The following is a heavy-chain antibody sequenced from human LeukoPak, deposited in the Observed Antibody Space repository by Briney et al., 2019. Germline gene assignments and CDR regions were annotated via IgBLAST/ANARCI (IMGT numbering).Heavy chain of an antibody. D-gene: IGHD5-18*01. CDR1: GFTFSTYT. V-gene: IGHV3-21*01. Sequence: GGSLRLSCSASGFTFSTYTMNLVRQAPGKGLEGVSSISSSISYIYYADSVKGRFTISRDNAKNSLYLQMNSLRAEDTAVYYCERDGDTSLFDYWGQGTLVTVSS. CDR3: ERDGDTSLFDY. CDR2: ISSSISYI. J-gene: IGHJ4*02.